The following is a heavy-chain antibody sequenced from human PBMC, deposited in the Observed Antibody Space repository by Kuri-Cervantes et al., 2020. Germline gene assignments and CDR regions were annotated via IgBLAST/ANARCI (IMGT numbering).Heavy chain of an antibody. D-gene: IGHD3-16*01. CDR1: GFTFDDYA. J-gene: IGHJ3*02. CDR3: ARDPWGSLGAFDI. Sequence: SLKISCAASGFTFDDYAMHWVRQAPGKGLEWVSGISWNSGSIGYADSVKGRFTISRDNAKNSLYLQMNSLRAEDTAVYYCARDPWGSLGAFDIWGQGTMVTVSS. CDR2: ISWNSGSI. V-gene: IGHV3-9*01.